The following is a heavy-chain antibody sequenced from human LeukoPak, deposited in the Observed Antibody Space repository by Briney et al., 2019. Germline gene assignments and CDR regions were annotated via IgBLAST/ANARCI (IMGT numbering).Heavy chain of an antibody. CDR3: AKDPGPGGSGNY. J-gene: IGHJ4*02. D-gene: IGHD3-10*01. Sequence: GGSLRLSCAASGFTFSSYAMSWVCQAPGKGLEWVSAISGSGGSTYYADSVKGRFTISRDNSKNTLYLQMNSLRAEDTAVYYCAKDPGPGGSGNYWGQGTLVTVSS. V-gene: IGHV3-23*01. CDR1: GFTFSSYA. CDR2: ISGSGGST.